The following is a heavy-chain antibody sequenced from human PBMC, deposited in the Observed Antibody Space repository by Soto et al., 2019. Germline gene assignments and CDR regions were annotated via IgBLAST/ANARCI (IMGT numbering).Heavy chain of an antibody. CDR2: IYYSGST. V-gene: IGHV4-61*08. Sequence: LSLTFTVSGGSVSSGDYFWSWLRQSPGKRLEWIAYIYYSGSTNYNPSLKSRATISVDTSKSQVSLTLTSMTAADAALYYCARSPNYYYYGFDVWGQGTAVTVSS. CDR1: GGSVSSGDYF. CDR3: ARSPNYYYYGFDV. J-gene: IGHJ6*02. D-gene: IGHD3-10*01.